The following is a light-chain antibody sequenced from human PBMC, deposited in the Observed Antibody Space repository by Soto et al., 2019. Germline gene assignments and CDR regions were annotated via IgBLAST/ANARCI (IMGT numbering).Light chain of an antibody. CDR2: GNS. J-gene: IGLJ2*01. CDR1: SSNIGAGYD. Sequence: QSVLTQPPSVSGAPGQRVTISCTGSSSNIGAGYDVHWYQQLPGTAPKLLIYGNSNRPSGVPDRFSGSKSGTSASLAITGLQAEDEADYYCQSYDSSLSVLILRVFGGGTKLTVL. V-gene: IGLV1-40*01. CDR3: QSYDSSLSVLILRV.